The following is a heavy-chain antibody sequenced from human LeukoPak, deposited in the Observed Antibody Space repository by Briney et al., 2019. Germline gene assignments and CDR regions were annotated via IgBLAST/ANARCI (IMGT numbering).Heavy chain of an antibody. Sequence: SETLSLTRAVYGGSFSGYYWSWIRQPPGKGLEWIGEINHSGSTNYNPSLKSRVTISVDTSKNQFSLKLSSVTAADTAVYYCARAARIAARPGLDYWGQGTLVTVSS. D-gene: IGHD6-6*01. V-gene: IGHV4-34*01. CDR3: ARAARIAARPGLDY. J-gene: IGHJ4*02. CDR2: INHSGST. CDR1: GGSFSGYY.